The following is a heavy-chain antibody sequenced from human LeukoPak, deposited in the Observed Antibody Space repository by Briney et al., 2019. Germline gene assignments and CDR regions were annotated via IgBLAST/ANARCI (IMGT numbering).Heavy chain of an antibody. CDR3: ANGLAGYYSSSS. Sequence: GGSLRLSCAASRFTFSSYAMNWVRQAPGWGLQWVSTISGSGGNTYYADSVKGRFTISRDNSKNTLYLQMNSLRAEYTAVYYCANGLAGYYSSSSWGQGTLVTVSS. V-gene: IGHV3-23*01. D-gene: IGHD6-13*01. CDR1: RFTFSSYA. CDR2: ISGSGGNT. J-gene: IGHJ4*02.